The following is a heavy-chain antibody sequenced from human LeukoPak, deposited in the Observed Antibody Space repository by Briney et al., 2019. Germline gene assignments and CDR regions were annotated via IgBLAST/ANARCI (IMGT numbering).Heavy chain of an antibody. D-gene: IGHD3-16*02. J-gene: IGHJ4*02. Sequence: TLSFSCTAYGFTFGDFAMNRHPQAPGQERMGWGFLRSEAYGGTPQYAASVQGRFTISRDDSKSIGYLQMNRLKTEYTAVYYCTRSYTTGQYYLDYWGQGTLVTVSS. V-gene: IGHV3-49*03. CDR2: LRSEAYGGTP. CDR1: GFTFGDFA. CDR3: TRSYTTGQYYLDY.